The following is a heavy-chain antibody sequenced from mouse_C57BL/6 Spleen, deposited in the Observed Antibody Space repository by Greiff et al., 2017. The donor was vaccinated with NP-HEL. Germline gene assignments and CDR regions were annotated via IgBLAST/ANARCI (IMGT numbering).Heavy chain of an antibody. V-gene: IGHV1-69*01. J-gene: IGHJ3*01. Sequence: QVHVKQPGAELVMPGASVKLSCKASGYTFTSYWMHWVKQRPGQGLEWIGEIDPSDSYTNYNQKFKGKSTLTVDKSSSTAYMQLSSLTSEDSAVYYCARDGFAYWGQGTLVTVSA. CDR3: ARDGFAY. CDR2: IDPSDSYT. CDR1: GYTFTSYW.